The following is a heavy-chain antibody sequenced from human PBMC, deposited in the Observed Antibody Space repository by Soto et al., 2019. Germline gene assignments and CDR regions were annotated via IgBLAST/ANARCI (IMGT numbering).Heavy chain of an antibody. Sequence: SETLSLTCTVSGVSISSGGYYWSWIRQHPGKGLEWIGYIYYSGSTYYNPSLKSRVTISVDTSKNQFSLKLSSVTAADTAVYYCARHSDDALFDYWGQGTLVTVSS. D-gene: IGHD1-1*01. CDR3: ARHSDDALFDY. CDR2: IYYSGST. J-gene: IGHJ4*02. V-gene: IGHV4-31*03. CDR1: GVSISSGGYY.